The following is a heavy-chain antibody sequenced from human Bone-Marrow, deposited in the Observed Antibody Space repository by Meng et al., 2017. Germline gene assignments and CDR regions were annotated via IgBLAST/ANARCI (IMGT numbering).Heavy chain of an antibody. V-gene: IGHV4-4*02. CDR3: AIEYSSGIDY. CDR1: GGSIGSSTV. Sequence: QVPVRGSGPGVVKPSGTLSFACAVCGGSIGSSTVGSWVRQPPGKGLEWIGEIYHSGSTNYIPSLKSRVTISVDKSKNQFSLKLSSVTAADTAVYYCAIEYSSGIDYWGQGTLVTVSS. D-gene: IGHD6-19*01. CDR2: IYHSGST. J-gene: IGHJ4*02.